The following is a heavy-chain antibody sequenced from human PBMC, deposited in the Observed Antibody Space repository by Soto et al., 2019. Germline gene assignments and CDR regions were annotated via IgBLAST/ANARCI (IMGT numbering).Heavy chain of an antibody. V-gene: IGHV4-34*01. Sequence: QVQLQQWGAGLLKPSETLSLTCAVYGGSFSGYYWSWIRQPPGKGLEWIGEINHSGSTNYNPSLKSRVTISVDTSKDQFSLKLSSVTAADTAVYYCARGLSPRLGWFDPWGQGTLVTVSS. CDR1: GGSFSGYY. CDR3: ARGLSPRLGWFDP. J-gene: IGHJ5*02. CDR2: INHSGST.